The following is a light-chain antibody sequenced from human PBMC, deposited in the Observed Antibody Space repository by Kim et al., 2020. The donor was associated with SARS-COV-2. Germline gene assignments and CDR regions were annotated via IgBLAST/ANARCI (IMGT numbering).Light chain of an antibody. CDR2: GTS. CDR3: QQYDRSPYT. CDR1: QSVASNH. V-gene: IGKV3-20*01. J-gene: IGKJ2*01. Sequence: LSPGARATLSCRASQSVASNHLAWFQQKPGQAPRLLIYGTSSRATGIPDRFSASESGTDFTLTISRLEPEDFAVYYCQQYDRSPYTFGQATKLEI.